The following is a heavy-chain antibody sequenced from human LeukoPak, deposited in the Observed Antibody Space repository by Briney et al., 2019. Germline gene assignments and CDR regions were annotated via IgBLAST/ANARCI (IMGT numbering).Heavy chain of an antibody. D-gene: IGHD3-9*01. CDR2: INPNSGGT. V-gene: IGHV1-2*02. J-gene: IGHJ6*02. CDR1: GYTFTGYY. Sequence: EASVKVSCKASGYTFTGYYMHWVRQAPGQGLEWMGWINPNSGGTNYAQKFQGRVTMTRDTSISTAYMELSRLRSDDTAVYYCARDTSGPIYFDWSLSTASSYGMDVWGQGTTVTVSS. CDR3: ARDTSGPIYFDWSLSTASSYGMDV.